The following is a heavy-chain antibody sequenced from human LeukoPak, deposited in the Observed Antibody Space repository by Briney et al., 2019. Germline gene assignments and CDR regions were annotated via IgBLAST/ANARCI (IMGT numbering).Heavy chain of an antibody. CDR1: GFTSSSYW. CDR3: ARAPYCIGGSCRFDY. J-gene: IGHJ4*02. D-gene: IGHD2-15*01. Sequence: GGSLRLSCAVSGFTSSSYWMSWVRQAPGKGLEWVANIKQDGSEKYYVDSVKGRFTISRDNAKNSLYLQMNSLRAEDTAVYYCARAPYCIGGSCRFDYWGQGTLVTVSS. CDR2: IKQDGSEK. V-gene: IGHV3-7*03.